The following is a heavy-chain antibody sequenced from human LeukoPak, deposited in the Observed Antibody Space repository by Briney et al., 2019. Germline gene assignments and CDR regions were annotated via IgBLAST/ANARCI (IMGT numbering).Heavy chain of an antibody. V-gene: IGHV3-11*05. CDR3: AREDNWYFDL. CDR2: ISTTSTYT. CDR1: GFTFSDYY. Sequence: AGGSLRLSCAASGFTFSDYYMTWIRQAPGKGLEWVAYISTTSTYTNSADSVKGRFTISRGNAKNSLYLQMNSLRAEDTAVYYCAREDNWYFDLWGRGTLVTVSS. J-gene: IGHJ2*01.